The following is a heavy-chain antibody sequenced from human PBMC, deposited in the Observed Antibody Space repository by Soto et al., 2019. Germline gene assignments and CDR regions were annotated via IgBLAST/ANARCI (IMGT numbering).Heavy chain of an antibody. CDR3: ARDPNKAGSYYYYGMDV. CDR1: GGSISSYY. V-gene: IGHV4-4*07. J-gene: IGHJ6*02. Sequence: SETLSLTCTVSGGSISSYYWSWIRQPAGKGLEWIGRIYTSGSTNYNPSLKSRVTMSVDTSKNQFSLKLSSVTAADTDVYYCARDPNKAGSYYYYGMDVWGQGTTVTVSS. D-gene: IGHD2-15*01. CDR2: IYTSGST.